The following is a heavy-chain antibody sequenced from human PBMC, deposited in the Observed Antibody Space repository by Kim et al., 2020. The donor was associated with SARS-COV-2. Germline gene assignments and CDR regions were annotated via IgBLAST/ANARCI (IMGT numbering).Heavy chain of an antibody. V-gene: IGHV3-30*03. J-gene: IGHJ4*03. CDR2: ISSHGRTA. Sequence: GGSLRLSCAVSGLTLSNSGLHWVRQTPAKGLEWVSSISSHGRTAYYADSVTGRFSISRDDSKNTLHLQMNSLRPEDTAVYHCAGEALYSWRYAGYFDYWG. CDR1: GLTLSNSG. D-gene: IGHD1-26*01. CDR3: AGEALYSWRYAGYFDY.